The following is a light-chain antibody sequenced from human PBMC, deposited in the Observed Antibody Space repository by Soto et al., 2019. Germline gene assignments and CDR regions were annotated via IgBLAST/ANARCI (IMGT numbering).Light chain of an antibody. CDR3: QQLNSFPIP. J-gene: IGKJ3*01. Sequence: IQLTQSPSSLSASVGDRVTISCRASQGIANFLGWYQQKPGKAPKLLIYGASTLQSGVPSRFSGSGSGTDVTLTISSLQPEDFATYYCQQLNSFPIPFGPGTKVYIK. V-gene: IGKV1-9*01. CDR1: QGIANF. CDR2: GAS.